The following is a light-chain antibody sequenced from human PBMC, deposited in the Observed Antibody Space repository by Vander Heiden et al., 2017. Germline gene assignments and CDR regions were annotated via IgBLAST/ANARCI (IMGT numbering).Light chain of an antibody. V-gene: IGKV4-1*01. CDR3: QQYAGTRWR. CDR1: QSLFFRSDDKNY. Sequence: DTVMTQSPDSLAVSLGERATITCRSSQSLFFRSDDKNYLAWFQQKVGQPPKQLIYWASFREPGVPDRFIGSGSGTDFTLTISSLQPEDVAVYYCQQYAGTRWRFGQGTKVEVK. CDR2: WAS. J-gene: IGKJ1*01.